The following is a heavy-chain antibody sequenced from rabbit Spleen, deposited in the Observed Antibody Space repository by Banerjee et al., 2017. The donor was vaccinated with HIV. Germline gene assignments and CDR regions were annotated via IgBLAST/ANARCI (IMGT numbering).Heavy chain of an antibody. J-gene: IGHJ6*01. CDR1: GVSFSFNSY. V-gene: IGHV1S40*01. CDR2: IDPVFGVA. Sequence: ESGGGLVKPGASLTLTCTASGVSFSFNSYMYWVRQAPGKGLEWIGYIDPVFGVAYYANWVNGRFYISRENAQNTVFLQMTSLTAADTATYFCARDGVGGSYFALWGPGTLVTVS. D-gene: IGHD8-1*01. CDR3: ARDGVGGSYFAL.